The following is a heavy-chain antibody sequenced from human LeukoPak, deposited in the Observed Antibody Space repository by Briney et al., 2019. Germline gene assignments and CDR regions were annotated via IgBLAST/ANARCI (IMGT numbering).Heavy chain of an antibody. CDR2: MSPNSGDT. J-gene: IGHJ4*02. D-gene: IGHD7-27*01. CDR1: GYTFTSYD. Sequence: ASVKVSCKASGYTFTSYDFNWVRQASGQRPEWMGWMSPNSGDTGYAQKFQDRVTMTRNTSISTAYMELSSLRSDDTAVYYCARGPPNWGYDYWGPGTLVTVSS. V-gene: IGHV1-8*01. CDR3: ARGPPNWGYDY.